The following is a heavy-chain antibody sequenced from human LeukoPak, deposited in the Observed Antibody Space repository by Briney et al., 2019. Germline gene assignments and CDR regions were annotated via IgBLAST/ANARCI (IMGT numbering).Heavy chain of an antibody. CDR3: AKGTTPPYYCGDYYYYMDV. Sequence: PGGSLRLSCAASGFTFSSYAMSWVRQAPGKGLEWVSGISWNSGSIGYADSVKGRFTISRDNAKNSLYLQMNSLRAEDTALYYCAKGTTPPYYCGDYYYYMDVWGKGTTVTISS. D-gene: IGHD1-26*01. CDR2: ISWNSGSI. J-gene: IGHJ6*03. CDR1: GFTFSSYA. V-gene: IGHV3-9*01.